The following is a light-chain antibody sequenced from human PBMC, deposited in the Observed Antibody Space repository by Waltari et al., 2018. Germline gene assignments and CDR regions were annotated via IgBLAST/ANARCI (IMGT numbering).Light chain of an antibody. J-gene: IGKJ1*01. CDR1: QTISNW. CDR3: LQYNSYSWT. CDR2: KAS. V-gene: IGKV1-5*03. Sequence: DIQMTQSPSTLSASVGDRVTITCRASQTISNWLAWCQQKPGKAPKLLIYKASGLESGVPSRFSGSGSGTDFTLTISSLQPEDVGTYYCLQYNSYSWTLGHGTKVEI.